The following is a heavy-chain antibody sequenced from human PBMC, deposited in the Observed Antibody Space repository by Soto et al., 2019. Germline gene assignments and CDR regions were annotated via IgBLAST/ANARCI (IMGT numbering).Heavy chain of an antibody. V-gene: IGHV4-31*03. J-gene: IGHJ5*02. CDR1: GGSISSGGYY. CDR3: ARVGCSSTSCYPSWFDP. Sequence: PSETLSLACTVSGGSISSGGYYWSWIRQHPGKGLEWIGYIYYSGSTYYNPSLKSRVTISVDTSKNQFSLKLSSVTAADTAVYYCARVGCSSTSCYPSWFDPWGQGTLVTVSS. CDR2: IYYSGST. D-gene: IGHD2-2*01.